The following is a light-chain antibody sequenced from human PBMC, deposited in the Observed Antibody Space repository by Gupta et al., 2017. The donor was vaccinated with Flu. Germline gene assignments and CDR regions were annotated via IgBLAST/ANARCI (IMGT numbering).Light chain of an antibody. CDR2: GNH. CDR3: ATWDDSLNGHYV. V-gene: IGLV1-44*01. J-gene: IGLJ1*01. Sequence: QSVLTQPPSASGTPGQRVTISCSGSSSSLGSNTANWYQQLPGTAPKLLIYGNHQRPSGVPDRFSGSKSGTSASLAISGLHSEDEAHYYCATWDDSLNGHYVFGTGTKVTVL. CDR1: SSSLGSNT.